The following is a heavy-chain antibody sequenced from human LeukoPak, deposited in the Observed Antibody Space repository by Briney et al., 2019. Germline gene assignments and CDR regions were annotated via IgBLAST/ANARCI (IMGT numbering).Heavy chain of an antibody. D-gene: IGHD5-24*01. CDR3: ARRSRDRYNLIDY. Sequence: GESLKISCKGSGYTFTIYWIGWVRQMPGKGLEWMGIIYPGDSDTKYSPSFQGQVTISVDKSISTAYLQWNSLKASDTAIYYCARRSRDRYNLIDYWGQGTLVTVSS. J-gene: IGHJ4*02. CDR1: GYTFTIYW. V-gene: IGHV5-51*01. CDR2: IYPGDSDT.